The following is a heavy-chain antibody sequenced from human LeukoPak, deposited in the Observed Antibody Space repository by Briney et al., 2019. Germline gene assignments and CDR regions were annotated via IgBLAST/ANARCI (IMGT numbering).Heavy chain of an antibody. J-gene: IGHJ6*02. Sequence: SETLSLTCTVSGGSVSSYYWSWIRQPPGKGLEWIGYIYYSGSTNYNPSLKSRVTISVDTSKNQFSLKLSSVTAADTAVYYCARVMMVRGVTPNYYYGMDVWGQGTTVTVSS. CDR1: GGSVSSYY. CDR3: ARVMMVRGVTPNYYYGMDV. V-gene: IGHV4-59*02. D-gene: IGHD3-10*01. CDR2: IYYSGST.